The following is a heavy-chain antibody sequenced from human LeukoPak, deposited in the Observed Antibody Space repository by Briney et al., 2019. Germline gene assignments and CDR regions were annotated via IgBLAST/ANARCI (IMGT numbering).Heavy chain of an antibody. Sequence: GGSLRLSCAASGFTFDDYAMHWVRQVPGMGLEWVSGISWNSGNIGYADSVKGRFTISRDSAKNCLYLQMNSLRAEDTAVYYCARATQGYSSSFWGQGTLVTVSS. CDR1: GFTFDDYA. V-gene: IGHV3-9*01. CDR2: ISWNSGNI. D-gene: IGHD6-13*01. CDR3: ARATQGYSSSF. J-gene: IGHJ4*02.